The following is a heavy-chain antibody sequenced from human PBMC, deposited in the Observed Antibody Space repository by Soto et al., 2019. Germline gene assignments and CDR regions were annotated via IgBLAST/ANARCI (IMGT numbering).Heavy chain of an antibody. CDR3: AKRGHAEPTVAASYGLDV. J-gene: IGHJ6*02. D-gene: IGHD2-2*01. V-gene: IGHV3-30*18. CDR1: GFVFSNYG. Sequence: QVQLVESGGGVVQPGRSLRLSCSASGFVFSNYGMHWVRQAPGKGLEWVASISYDGSNKYYGNSVKGRCTISSDNPKNMLYLPVSSLRSDDTAVYYCAKRGHAEPTVAASYGLDVWGQGTTVIVSS. CDR2: ISYDGSNK.